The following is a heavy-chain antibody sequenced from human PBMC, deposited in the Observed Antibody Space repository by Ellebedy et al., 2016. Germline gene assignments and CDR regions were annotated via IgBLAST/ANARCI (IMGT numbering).Heavy chain of an antibody. Sequence: GGSLRLXXAASGFTFSIAGMTWVRQAPGKGLEWVATIVFSGTATYYADSVKGRFIISRDNTKNSLFLQMNSLGVEDTAVYYCARDGSEWSRDVWGQGTLVTVSS. V-gene: IGHV3-21*06. D-gene: IGHD3-3*01. CDR1: GFTFSIAG. J-gene: IGHJ4*02. CDR3: ARDGSEWSRDV. CDR2: IVFSGTAT.